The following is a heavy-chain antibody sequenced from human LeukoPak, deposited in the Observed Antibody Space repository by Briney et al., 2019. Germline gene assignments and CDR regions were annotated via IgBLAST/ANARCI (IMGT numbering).Heavy chain of an antibody. V-gene: IGHV4-34*01. CDR3: ARDRTMVRGIPHWGRRFGP. CDR1: GGSFSGYY. D-gene: IGHD3-10*01. Sequence: SETLSLTCAVYGGSFSGYYWSWIRQPPGKGLEWIGEINHSGSTNYNPSLKSRVTISVDTSKNQFSLKLSSVTAADTAVYYCARDRTMVRGIPHWGRRFGPWGQGTLVTVSS. J-gene: IGHJ5*02. CDR2: INHSGST.